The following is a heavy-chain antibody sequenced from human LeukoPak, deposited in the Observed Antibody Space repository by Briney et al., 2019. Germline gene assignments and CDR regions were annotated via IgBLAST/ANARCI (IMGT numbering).Heavy chain of an antibody. D-gene: IGHD3-3*01. J-gene: IGHJ4*02. CDR1: GFIFSSYW. CDR2: IKRDGSER. V-gene: IGHV3-7*01. Sequence: GGSLRLSCAASGFIFSSYWMGWVRQAPGKGLEWVANIKRDGSERYYVDSVNGRFTISRDNAQNSLYLQMNSLRDEDTGVYYCARDKEAAVDFWSGYYPLWGQGTLVTVSS. CDR3: ARDKEAAVDFWSGYYPL.